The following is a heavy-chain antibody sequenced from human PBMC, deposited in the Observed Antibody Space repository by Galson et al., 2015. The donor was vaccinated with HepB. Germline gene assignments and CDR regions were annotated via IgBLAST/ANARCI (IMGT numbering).Heavy chain of an antibody. J-gene: IGHJ6*02. CDR2: IKSRPDGGRT. CDR3: TSEVFDSNGPYGMDV. CDR1: GVTFENAY. Sequence: SLRLSCAASGVTFENAYMGWVRQAPGKGLEWVGRIKSRPDGGRTDYAAPVEGRFSISRDDSQNTLYLQMNSLKTEDTAVYYCTSEVFDSNGPYGMDVWGQGTTVTVSS. V-gene: IGHV3-15*01. D-gene: IGHD3-22*01.